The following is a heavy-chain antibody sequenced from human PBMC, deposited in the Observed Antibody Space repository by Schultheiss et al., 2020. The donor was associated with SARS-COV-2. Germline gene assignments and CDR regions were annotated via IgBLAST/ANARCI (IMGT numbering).Heavy chain of an antibody. J-gene: IGHJ4*02. V-gene: IGHV3-48*03. Sequence: GGSLRLSCAASGFTFSSYEMNWVRQAPGKGLEWVSYISSSGSTIYYADSVKGRFTISRDNAKNSLYLQMNSLRAEDTAVYYCARGYGSKYYFDYWGQGTLVTVSS. CDR1: GFTFSSYE. CDR2: ISSSGSTI. CDR3: ARGYGSKYYFDY. D-gene: IGHD4-11*01.